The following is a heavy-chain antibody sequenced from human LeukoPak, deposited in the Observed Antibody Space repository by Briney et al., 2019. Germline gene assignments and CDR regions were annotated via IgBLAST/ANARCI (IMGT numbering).Heavy chain of an antibody. CDR3: ATSVVPGDEYPPGGL. Sequence: GGSLRLSCAASGFTLSSYTMHWVRQAPGKGLEYVSAISSKGGSTYYANSVKGRFTISRDNSKNTLYLQMGSLRAEDMAVYYCATSVVPGDEYPPGGLWGQGTLVTVSS. CDR2: ISSKGGST. CDR1: GFTLSSYT. J-gene: IGHJ4*02. D-gene: IGHD2-2*01. V-gene: IGHV3-64*01.